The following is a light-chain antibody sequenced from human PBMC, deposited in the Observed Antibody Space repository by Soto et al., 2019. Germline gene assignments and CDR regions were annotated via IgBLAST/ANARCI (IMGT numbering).Light chain of an antibody. Sequence: DIQMTQSPSSLSASVRDRVTITCRASQAITNDLSWYQQKPGEPPKRLIYAASTLHSGVPSRFSGSGSGTEFTLTISSLQPEDFATYFCLQHNSYPRTFGQGTKVEIK. CDR2: AAS. V-gene: IGKV1-17*01. CDR1: QAITND. CDR3: LQHNSYPRT. J-gene: IGKJ1*01.